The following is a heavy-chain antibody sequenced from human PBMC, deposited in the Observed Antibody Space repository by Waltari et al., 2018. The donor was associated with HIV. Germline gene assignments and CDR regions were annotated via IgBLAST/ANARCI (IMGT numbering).Heavy chain of an antibody. Sequence: VQLQESDPSLVTRSQDLFRASTVPGCSINNHYHSSLRRLTRKELEWFGYIYSSGSTNYNPSLKSRVTISIDTSKNHFSRKLTSVTAADTAVYYCARLASLHDNSGTYYNDYWGQGILVTVSS. CDR3: ARLASLHDNSGTYYNDY. V-gene: IGHV4-59*11. CDR1: GCSINNHY. CDR2: IYSSGST. D-gene: IGHD3-22*01. J-gene: IGHJ4*02.